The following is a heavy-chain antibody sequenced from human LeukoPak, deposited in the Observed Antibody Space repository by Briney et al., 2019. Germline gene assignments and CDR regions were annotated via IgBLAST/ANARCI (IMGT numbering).Heavy chain of an antibody. D-gene: IGHD3-10*01. CDR3: ARVLLGSWDWFDP. V-gene: IGHV3-74*01. Sequence: SGGSLRLSCAASKFSFTSYWMHWVRQAPGKGLVWVSRINPDGSRTNYADSVEGRFTISRDNAKNTLYLQMNSLRAEDTAVYYCARVLLGSWDWFDPWGQGTLVTVSS. CDR2: INPDGSRT. CDR1: KFSFTSYW. J-gene: IGHJ5*02.